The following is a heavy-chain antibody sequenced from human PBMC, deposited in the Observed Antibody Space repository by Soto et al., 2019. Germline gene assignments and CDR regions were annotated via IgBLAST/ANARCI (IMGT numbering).Heavy chain of an antibody. Sequence: GGSLSLSCSASGFTFSSYAMHWVRQAPGKGLEWVSAISGSGGNTYYADSVKGRFTISRDNSKNTLYLQMNSLRAEDTAVYYCAKSITARPFDYWGQGALVTVSS. V-gene: IGHV3-23*01. CDR2: ISGSGGNT. J-gene: IGHJ4*02. CDR3: AKSITARPFDY. CDR1: GFTFSSYA. D-gene: IGHD6-6*01.